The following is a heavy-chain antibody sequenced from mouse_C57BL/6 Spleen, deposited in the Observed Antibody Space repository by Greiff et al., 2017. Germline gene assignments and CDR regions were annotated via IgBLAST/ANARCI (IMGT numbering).Heavy chain of an antibody. CDR3: TRDGGGPDY. CDR1: GFTFSSYA. CDR2: ISSGGDYI. J-gene: IGHJ2*01. D-gene: IGHD2-3*01. V-gene: IGHV5-9-1*02. Sequence: EVKLVESGAGLVKPGGSLKLSCAASGFTFSSYAMSWVRQTPEKRLEWVAYISSGGDYIYYADTVKGRFTISRDNARNTLYLQMSSLKSEDTAMYYCTRDGGGPDYWGQGTTLTVSS.